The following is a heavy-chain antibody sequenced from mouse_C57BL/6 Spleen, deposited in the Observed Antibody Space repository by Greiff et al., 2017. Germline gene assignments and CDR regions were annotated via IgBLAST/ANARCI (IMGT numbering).Heavy chain of an antibody. CDR1: GYTFTSYW. CDR2: INPSSGYT. J-gene: IGHJ4*01. CDR3: ARSYYYGSSYVDYYAMDY. Sequence: QVQLQQSGAELAKPGASVKLSCKASGYTFTSYWMHWVKQRPGQGLEWIGYINPSSGYTKYNQKFKDKATLTADKSSSTAYMQLSSLTYEDSAVYYCARSYYYGSSYVDYYAMDYWGQGTSVTVSS. D-gene: IGHD1-1*01. V-gene: IGHV1-7*01.